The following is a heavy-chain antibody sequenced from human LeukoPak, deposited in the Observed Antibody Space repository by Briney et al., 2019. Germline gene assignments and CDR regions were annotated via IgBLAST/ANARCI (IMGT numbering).Heavy chain of an antibody. D-gene: IGHD3-22*01. CDR2: ISGSGGST. V-gene: IGHV3-23*01. CDR3: VRGSSGYYWYYFDY. Sequence: GGSLRLSCAASGFTFSSYAMSWVRQAPGKGLEWVSAISGSGGSTYYADSVKGRFTISRDNSKNTLYLQMNSLRAEDTAVYYCVRGSSGYYWYYFDYWGQGTLVTVPS. J-gene: IGHJ4*02. CDR1: GFTFSSYA.